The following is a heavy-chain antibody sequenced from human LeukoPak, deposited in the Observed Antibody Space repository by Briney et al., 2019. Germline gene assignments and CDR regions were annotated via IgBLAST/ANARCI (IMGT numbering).Heavy chain of an antibody. CDR2: ISGSGGST. D-gene: IGHD3-22*01. Sequence: GGSLRLSCAASGFTFSSYAMSWVRQAPGKGLEWVSAISGSGGSTYYADSVKGRFTISRDNSENMLYLQMNSLRVEDTAVYFCAKDRPNYYGSNGHYYRRDGDYWGQRTLVTVSS. J-gene: IGHJ4*02. CDR3: AKDRPNYYGSNGHYYRRDGDY. V-gene: IGHV3-23*01. CDR1: GFTFSSYA.